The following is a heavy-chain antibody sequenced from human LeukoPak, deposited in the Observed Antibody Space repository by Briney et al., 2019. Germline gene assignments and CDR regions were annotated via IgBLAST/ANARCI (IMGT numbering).Heavy chain of an antibody. J-gene: IGHJ4*02. Sequence: GRSLRLSCAASGFTFDDYSMHWVRQAPGKGLGWVSGISWNSGSIVYADSVKGRFTISRDRTKNSLYLQMNSLRAEDMALYYCARGNGYSTSGYVDYWGQGTLVTVSS. V-gene: IGHV3-9*03. CDR2: ISWNSGSI. CDR1: GFTFDDYS. D-gene: IGHD6-13*01. CDR3: ARGNGYSTSGYVDY.